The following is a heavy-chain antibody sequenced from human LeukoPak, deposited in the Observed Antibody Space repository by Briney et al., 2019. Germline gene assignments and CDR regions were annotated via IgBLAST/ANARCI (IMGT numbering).Heavy chain of an antibody. Sequence: SVKVSCKASGYTFTNYAISWVRQAPGQGLEWMGRIIPILGIANYAQKFQGRVTITADKSTSTAYMELSSLRSEDTAVYYCARDRAPRAYCGGDCYPQYFQHWGQGTLVTVSS. CDR2: IIPILGIA. D-gene: IGHD2-21*02. J-gene: IGHJ1*01. CDR3: ARDRAPRAYCGGDCYPQYFQH. CDR1: GYTFTNYA. V-gene: IGHV1-69*04.